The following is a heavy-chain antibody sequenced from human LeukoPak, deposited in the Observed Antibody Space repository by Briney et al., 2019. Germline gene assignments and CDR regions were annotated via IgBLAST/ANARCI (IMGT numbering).Heavy chain of an antibody. CDR3: ARDWGYAGRGGNGFDY. V-gene: IGHV3-30*04. J-gene: IGHJ4*02. D-gene: IGHD3-10*01. Sequence: VGSLRLSCAASGFTFSSYAMHWGRQDPGKGLEWVSVISYDGSNKYYADSVKGRFTISRDNSKNTLYLQMNSLRAEDTAVYYCARDWGYAGRGGNGFDYWGQGTLVTVSS. CDR1: GFTFSSYA. CDR2: ISYDGSNK.